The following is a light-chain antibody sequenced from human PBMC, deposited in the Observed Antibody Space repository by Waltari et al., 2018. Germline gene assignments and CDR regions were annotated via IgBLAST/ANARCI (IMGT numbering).Light chain of an antibody. Sequence: QSALTQPASVSGSPGQSLPISCAGTTRDFGAYNYVTWYQQHPGKAPNLMIFDVSNRPSGVSNRFSGSKSGNTASLTISGLQAEDEADYYCSSYARSTALLFGGGTRLTVL. J-gene: IGLJ2*01. CDR1: TRDFGAYNY. CDR3: SSYARSTALL. V-gene: IGLV2-14*03. CDR2: DVS.